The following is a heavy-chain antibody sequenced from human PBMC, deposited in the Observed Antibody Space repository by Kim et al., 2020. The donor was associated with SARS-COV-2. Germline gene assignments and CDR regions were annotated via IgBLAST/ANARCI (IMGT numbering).Heavy chain of an antibody. J-gene: IGHJ4*02. CDR3: AKYFCPADSCANFHS. V-gene: IGHV4-59*01. Sequence: SETLSLTCSVSGGSMSGYYWSWIRQSPGKGLEWIGYIYSGGSGNQNPSLKSRVTISVDTSKNQFSLKLHSVTAADTAVYYCAKYFCPADSCANFHSWGQG. D-gene: IGHD3-3*01. CDR1: GGSMSGYY. CDR2: IYSGGSG.